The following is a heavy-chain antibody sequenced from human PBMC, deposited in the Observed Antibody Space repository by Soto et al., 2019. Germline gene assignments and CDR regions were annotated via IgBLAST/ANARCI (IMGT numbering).Heavy chain of an antibody. J-gene: IGHJ2*01. CDR3: ARIVESGYTIDFDL. CDR1: GGSISSGDYY. D-gene: IGHD3-16*02. Sequence: SETLSLTCTVPGGSISSGDYYWTWIRQPPGKGLEWIGYIYYSGSTNYNPSLSSRVTISVDTSKNQFSMNLSSVTAADTAVYYCARIVESGYTIDFDLWGRGTLVTVSS. V-gene: IGHV4-30-4*01. CDR2: IYYSGST.